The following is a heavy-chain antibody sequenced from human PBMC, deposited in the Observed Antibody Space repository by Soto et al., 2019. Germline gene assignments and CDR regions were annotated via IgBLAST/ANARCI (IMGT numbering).Heavy chain of an antibody. CDR3: ASPKIAFYNWFDP. V-gene: IGHV4-59*01. Sequence: PSETLSLTCTVSGGSFSSFYWSWIRQPPGKGLEWIGYVYYSGTTNYNPSLKGRVSISVDTSKNQFSLKLTSVTAADTAVYYCASPKIAFYNWFDPWGQGTLVTVSS. CDR1: GGSFSSFY. D-gene: IGHD3-3*02. CDR2: VYYSGTT. J-gene: IGHJ5*02.